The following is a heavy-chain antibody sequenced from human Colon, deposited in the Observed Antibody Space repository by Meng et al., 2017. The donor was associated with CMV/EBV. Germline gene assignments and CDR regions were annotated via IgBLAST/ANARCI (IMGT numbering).Heavy chain of an antibody. D-gene: IGHD3-3*01. CDR1: GFTFSSYA. Sequence: GESLKISCAASGFTFSSYAMSWVRQAPGKGLEWVANIKQDGSEKYYVDSVKGRFTISRDNAKNSLFLQMDSLRAEDTAVYYCASFVGFWSGYYFGYWGQGTLVTVSS. CDR3: ASFVGFWSGYYFGY. J-gene: IGHJ4*02. CDR2: IKQDGSEK. V-gene: IGHV3-7*01.